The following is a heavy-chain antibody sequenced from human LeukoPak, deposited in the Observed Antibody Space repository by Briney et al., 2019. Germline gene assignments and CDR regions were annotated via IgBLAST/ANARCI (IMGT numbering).Heavy chain of an antibody. V-gene: IGHV4-59*01. D-gene: IGHD5-24*01. CDR2: VYYTENT. Sequence: SETQSLTCPVSGGSISIYYYWTWIRQPPGKGLERIGYVYYTENTNFNPSLKSRVTMSLDTSRNQFSLKLTSLTAADTAVYYCARGAMATTPFFDYWGQGTLVTVSS. J-gene: IGHJ4*02. CDR3: ARGAMATTPFFDY. CDR1: GGSISIYY.